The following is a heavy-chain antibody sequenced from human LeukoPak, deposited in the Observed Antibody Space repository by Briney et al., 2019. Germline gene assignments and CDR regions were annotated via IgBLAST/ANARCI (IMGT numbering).Heavy chain of an antibody. V-gene: IGHV3-30*02. CDR3: AKAPVGATPGDAFDI. CDR1: GFTFSSYW. D-gene: IGHD1-26*01. CDR2: IRYDGSNK. J-gene: IGHJ3*02. Sequence: PGGSLRLSCAASGFTFSSYWMSWVRQAPGKGLEWVAFIRYDGSNKYYADSVKGRFTISRDNSKNTLYLQMNSLRAEDTAVYYCAKAPVGATPGDAFDIWGQGTMVTVSS.